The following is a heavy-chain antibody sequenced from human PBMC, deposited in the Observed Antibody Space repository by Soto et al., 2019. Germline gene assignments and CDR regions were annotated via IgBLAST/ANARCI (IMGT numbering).Heavy chain of an antibody. V-gene: IGHV3-33*01. CDR3: AREFISREPAAIAYYYYGMDV. Sequence: QVQLVESGGGVVQPGRSLRLSCAASGFTFSTYGMHWVRQAPGKGLEWVAVIWYDGSNKYYVDSVKGRFSISRDNSKNTLYLQMNSLRAEDTAVYFCAREFISREPAAIAYYYYGMDVWGQGTTVTVSS. D-gene: IGHD2-2*02. J-gene: IGHJ6*02. CDR1: GFTFSTYG. CDR2: IWYDGSNK.